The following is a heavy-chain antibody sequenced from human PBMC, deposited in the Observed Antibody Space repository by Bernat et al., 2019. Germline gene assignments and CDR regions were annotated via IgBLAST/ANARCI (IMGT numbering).Heavy chain of an antibody. CDR2: ISTSGSTI. D-gene: IGHD6-19*01. J-gene: IGHJ4*02. CDR1: GFPLSEYE. Sequence: EVQLVESGGGLVQPGGSLRLSCAASGFPLSEYEMSWVRQAPGKGLEWVSYISTSGSTIYYADSGKGRFTISRDTAKNSVDLQMDSLRAEDTAIYYCARVGRVADIDYWGQGTLVAVSS. V-gene: IGHV3-48*03. CDR3: ARVGRVADIDY.